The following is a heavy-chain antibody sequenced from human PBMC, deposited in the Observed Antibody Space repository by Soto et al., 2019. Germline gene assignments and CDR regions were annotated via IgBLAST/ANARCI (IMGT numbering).Heavy chain of an antibody. V-gene: IGHV3-30*18. D-gene: IGHD6-13*01. CDR3: AKEYGSTWIDN. CDR2: MSYDGTKQ. J-gene: IGHJ4*02. Sequence: QVQLVESGGGVFQPGRSLRLSCAASGFTFSTYGMHWVRQAPGKGLEWVAAMSYDGTKQYYVDSVKGRFTISRDNSRNTLFLQVNSLRDEDTAVYYCAKEYGSTWIDNWGQGTLVTVSS. CDR1: GFTFSTYG.